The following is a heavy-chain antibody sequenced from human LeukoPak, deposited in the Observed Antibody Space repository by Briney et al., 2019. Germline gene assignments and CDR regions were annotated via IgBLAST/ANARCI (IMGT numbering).Heavy chain of an antibody. Sequence: SQTLTLTCTVSGDSITSGSSNWSWIPQPAGQGLAWIGRIYTTGSSTYNPFLKSRVIISADTTKNQFSLKLTSVTAADTAVYYCARVTGSVAAFVWGQGTRVTVSS. J-gene: IGHJ3*01. V-gene: IGHV4-61*02. CDR1: GDSITSGSSN. D-gene: IGHD2-15*01. CDR3: ARVTGSVAAFV. CDR2: IYTTGSS.